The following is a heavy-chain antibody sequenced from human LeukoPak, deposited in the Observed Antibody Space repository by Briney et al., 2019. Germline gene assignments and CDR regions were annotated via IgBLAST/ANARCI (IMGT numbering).Heavy chain of an antibody. CDR1: GVTISNYA. V-gene: IGHV3-23*01. J-gene: IGHJ4*02. CDR2: IRGGGTVR. Sequence: GGSLRLFCEASGVTISNYAMSCVRQAPAKGLQCVSSIRGGGTVRFYADSVKGRFTISRDYSKSILSLRMNSLIVVEPAVHYCSKGATRYAGSAPGAYEYWGQGALVTVSS. CDR3: SKGATRYAGSAPGAYEY. D-gene: IGHD2-2*01.